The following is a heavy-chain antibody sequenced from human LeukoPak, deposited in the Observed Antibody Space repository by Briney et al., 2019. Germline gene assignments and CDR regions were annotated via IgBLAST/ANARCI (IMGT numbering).Heavy chain of an antibody. CDR1: GGSISSSSYY. Sequence: PSETLSLTCTVSGGSISSSSYYWGWIRQPPGKGLEWIGSIYYSGSTYYNPSLKSRVTISVDTSKNQFSLKLSSVTAADTAVCYCASASRLWHWFDPWGQGTLVTVSS. CDR3: ASASRLWHWFDP. CDR2: IYYSGST. V-gene: IGHV4-39*01. J-gene: IGHJ5*02. D-gene: IGHD3-16*01.